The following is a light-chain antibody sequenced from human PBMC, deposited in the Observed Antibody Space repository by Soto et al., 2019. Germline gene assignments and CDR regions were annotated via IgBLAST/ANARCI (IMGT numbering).Light chain of an antibody. CDR3: QQSSNWPT. CDR1: QSVSSNS. V-gene: IGKV3D-20*02. J-gene: IGKJ5*01. CDR2: AAS. Sequence: EIVLTQSPGTLSLSPGARATLSCRASQSVSSNSLAWYQQKPGQAPSLLMYAASTRATGIPDRFSGSGSGSGTDFTLTISRLEPEDFAVYYCQQSSNWPTFGQGTRLEIK.